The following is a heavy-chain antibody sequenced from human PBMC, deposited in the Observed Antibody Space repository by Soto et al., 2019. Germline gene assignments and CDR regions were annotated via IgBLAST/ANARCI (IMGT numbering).Heavy chain of an antibody. D-gene: IGHD3-16*01. V-gene: IGHV3-30*18. J-gene: IGHJ4*02. CDR1: GITFSRYA. Sequence: QVQFMQSGGGVVQPGKSLRLSCATSGITFSRYAMHWVRQAPGKRLELVAVVFFDGNYKNYGDSVKGRFTVSRDNSKNTTDLQMHGLRPEDTAVYYCTKGGTVPFDYWGQGSLVTVSS. CDR2: VFFDGNYK. CDR3: TKGGTVPFDY.